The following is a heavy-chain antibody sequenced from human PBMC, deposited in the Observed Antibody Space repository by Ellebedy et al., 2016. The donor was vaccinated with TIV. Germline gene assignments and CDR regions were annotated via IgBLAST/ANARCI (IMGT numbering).Heavy chain of an antibody. CDR1: GFTFDDYA. Sequence: GGSLRLXXAASGFTFDDYAMHWVRQAPGKGLEWVSGISWNSGSIGYADSVKGRFTISRDNAKNSLYLQMNNLRAEDTALYYCAKGTGDWDYYYYGMDVWGQGTTVTVSS. D-gene: IGHD2-21*02. V-gene: IGHV3-9*01. CDR3: AKGTGDWDYYYYGMDV. J-gene: IGHJ6*02. CDR2: ISWNSGSI.